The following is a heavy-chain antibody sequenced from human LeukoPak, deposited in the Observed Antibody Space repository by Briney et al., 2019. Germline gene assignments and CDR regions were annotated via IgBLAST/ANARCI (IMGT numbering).Heavy chain of an antibody. CDR1: GGSISSHY. CDR3: ARDPPRYYYGSGSYTPTAYNWFDP. J-gene: IGHJ5*02. D-gene: IGHD3-10*01. CDR2: IYYSGST. Sequence: PSETLSLTCTVSGGSISSHYWSWIRQPPGKGLEWIADIYYSGSTNCNPSLTSRVTISVDTSKNQFSLRLSSVTAADTAVYYCARDPPRYYYGSGSYTPTAYNWFDPWGQGTLVTVSS. V-gene: IGHV4-59*11.